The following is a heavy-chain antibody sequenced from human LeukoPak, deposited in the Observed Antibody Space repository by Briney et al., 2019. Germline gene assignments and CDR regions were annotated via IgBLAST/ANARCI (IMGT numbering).Heavy chain of an antibody. D-gene: IGHD3-10*01. J-gene: IGHJ4*02. CDR3: ARTEGYPRTALRFVY. V-gene: IGHV3-21*01. CDR2: ISSSSSYI. CDR1: GFTFRSYS. Sequence: GGSLRLSCAASGFTFRSYSMNWVRQAPGKGLEWVSSISSSSSYIYYADSVKGRFTISRDNAKNSLYLQMNSLRAEDTAVYYCARTEGYPRTALRFVYWGQGTLVTVSS.